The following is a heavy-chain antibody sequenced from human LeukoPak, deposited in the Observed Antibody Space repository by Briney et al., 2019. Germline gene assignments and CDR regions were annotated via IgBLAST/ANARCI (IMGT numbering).Heavy chain of an antibody. Sequence: SGGSLRLSCAASGFTFSSYGMSWVRQAPGKGLEWVSAISGSGGSTYYADSVKGRFTISRDNSKNTLYLQMNSLRAEDTAVYYCARALIDLEIPYYYYMDVWGKGTTVTVSS. CDR1: GFTFSSYG. D-gene: IGHD1-1*01. CDR3: ARALIDLEIPYYYYMDV. CDR2: ISGSGGST. J-gene: IGHJ6*03. V-gene: IGHV3-23*01.